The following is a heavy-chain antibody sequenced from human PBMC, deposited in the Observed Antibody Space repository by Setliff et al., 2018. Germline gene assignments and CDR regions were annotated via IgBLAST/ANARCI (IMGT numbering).Heavy chain of an antibody. CDR1: GGSINSYY. Sequence: KASETLSLTCIVSGGSINSYYWNWIRQPPGKGLEWIGYIYYSGNSNYDTNYNPSLKSRVTILSDTSKNQFSLKLTSVTAADTAVYYCARPLAGYWGQGTLVTVSS. V-gene: IGHV4-59*08. J-gene: IGHJ4*02. CDR3: ARPLAGY. CDR2: IYYSGNSNYDT.